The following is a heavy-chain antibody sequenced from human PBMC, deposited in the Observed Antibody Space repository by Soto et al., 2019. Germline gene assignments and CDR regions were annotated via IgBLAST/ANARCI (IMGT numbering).Heavy chain of an antibody. Sequence: SETLSLTCAVYGGSSSGYYWSWIRQPPGKGLEWIGEINHSGSTNYNPSLKSRVTISVDTSKNQFSLKLSSVTAADTAVYYCARGWSGWRVWLDYWGQGTLVTVSS. V-gene: IGHV4-34*01. CDR1: GGSSSGYY. J-gene: IGHJ4*02. D-gene: IGHD6-19*01. CDR3: ARGWSGWRVWLDY. CDR2: INHSGST.